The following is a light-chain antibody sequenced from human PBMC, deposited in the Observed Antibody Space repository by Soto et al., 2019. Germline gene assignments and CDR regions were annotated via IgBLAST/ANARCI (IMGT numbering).Light chain of an antibody. Sequence: EIVMTQSPATLSASPGEGVTLSSSASQTFPSRIAWYQQKPGQAPSLLLYGASTRATGVPDRFSGTGSGTEFTLTISSLKSQDYAVYYCQQYKSWPPITFGQGTRLEIK. J-gene: IGKJ5*01. CDR1: QTFPSR. CDR2: GAS. V-gene: IGKV3-15*01. CDR3: QQYKSWPPIT.